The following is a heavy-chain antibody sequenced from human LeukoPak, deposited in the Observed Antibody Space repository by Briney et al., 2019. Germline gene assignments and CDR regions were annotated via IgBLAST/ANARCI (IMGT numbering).Heavy chain of an antibody. V-gene: IGHV3-9*01. CDR3: AKSGWQQLVNYFDY. CDR2: ISWNSGSI. Sequence: PGRSLRLSCAASGFTFDDYAMHWVRQAPGKGLEWVSGISWNSGSIGYADSVKGRFTISRDNAKNSLYLQMNSLRAEDTALYYCAKSGWQQLVNYFDYWGQGTLVTVSS. J-gene: IGHJ4*02. D-gene: IGHD6-13*01. CDR1: GFTFDDYA.